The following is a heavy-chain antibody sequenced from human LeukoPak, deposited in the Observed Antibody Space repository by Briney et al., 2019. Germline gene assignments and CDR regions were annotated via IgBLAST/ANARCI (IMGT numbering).Heavy chain of an antibody. D-gene: IGHD4-17*01. V-gene: IGHV4-59*08. CDR1: GGSISSYY. Sequence: TSETLSLTCTVSGGSISSYYWSWIRQPPGKGLEWIGYIYYSGSTNYNPSLRSRVTISVDTSKNQFSLKLSSVTAADTAVYYCARGGNYGDYDGYFDYWGQGTLVTVSS. CDR2: IYYSGST. CDR3: ARGGNYGDYDGYFDY. J-gene: IGHJ4*02.